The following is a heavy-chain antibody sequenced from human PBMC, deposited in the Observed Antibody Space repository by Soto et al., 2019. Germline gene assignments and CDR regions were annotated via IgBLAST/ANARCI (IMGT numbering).Heavy chain of an antibody. CDR2: IYWDDDK. CDR1: GFSLSTSGVG. V-gene: IGHV2-5*02. CDR3: AYLPCSGGSCYWFSYSGMDV. D-gene: IGHD2-15*01. J-gene: IGHJ6*02. Sequence: QITLKESGPTLVKPTQTLTLTCTFSGFSLSTSGVGVAWIRQPPGKALEWLALIYWDDDKRYRPSLETRLTIXXXTXKNPVVLTMTNVDSVDTATYYCAYLPCSGGSCYWFSYSGMDVWGQGTTVIVSS.